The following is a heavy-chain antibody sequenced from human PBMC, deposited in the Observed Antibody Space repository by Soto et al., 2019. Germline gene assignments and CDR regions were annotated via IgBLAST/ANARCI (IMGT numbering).Heavy chain of an antibody. J-gene: IGHJ5*02. D-gene: IGHD3-3*01. Sequence: PSETLSLTCAVSGGSISSGGYSWSWIRQPPGKGLEWIGYIYHSGSTYYNPSLKSRVTISVDRSKNQFSLKLSSVTAADTAVYYCARGFFTIFGVVNWFDPWGQGTLVTVSS. CDR1: GGSISSGGYS. CDR3: ARGFFTIFGVVNWFDP. CDR2: IYHSGST. V-gene: IGHV4-30-2*01.